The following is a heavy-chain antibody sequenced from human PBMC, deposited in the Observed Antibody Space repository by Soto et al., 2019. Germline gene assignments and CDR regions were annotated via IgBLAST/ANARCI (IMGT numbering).Heavy chain of an antibody. V-gene: IGHV4-39*01. CDR2: IYYSGST. CDR3: ARRRSHGSGSYYNPHYYYYYYGIDV. D-gene: IGHD3-10*01. Sequence: SETLSLTCTVYGGSISSSSYYWGWIRQPPGKGLEWIGSIYYSGSTYYNPSLKSRVTISVDTSKNQFYLKLSSVTAADTAVYYGARRRSHGSGSYYNPHYYYYYYGIDVWGQGTTVTVSS. CDR1: GGSISSSSYY. J-gene: IGHJ6*02.